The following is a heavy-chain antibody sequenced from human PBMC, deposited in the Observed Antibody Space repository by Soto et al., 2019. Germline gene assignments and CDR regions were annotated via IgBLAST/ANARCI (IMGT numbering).Heavy chain of an antibody. D-gene: IGHD3-10*01. J-gene: IGHJ4*02. CDR1: GFSLSTSGVG. CDR2: IYWNDDK. V-gene: IGHV2-5*01. Sequence: QITLKESGPTLVKPTQTLTLTCTFSGFSLSTSGVGVGWIRQPPGKALEWLALIYWNDDKRYSPSLKSRLTIPKDTSKNPVVPTMTNMDPCDTATYYHAEGRAGYYFDYWGQGTLVTVSS. CDR3: AEGRAGYYFDY.